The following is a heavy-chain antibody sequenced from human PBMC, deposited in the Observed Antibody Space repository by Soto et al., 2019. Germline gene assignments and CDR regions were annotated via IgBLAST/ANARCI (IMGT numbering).Heavy chain of an antibody. V-gene: IGHV3-7*01. CDR1: GFMFSTYW. CDR3: VRENYFDF. CDR2: IRQDGTER. Sequence: GGSLRLSCAGSGFMFSTYWMGWVRQAPGKRLEWVANIRQDGTERSYADSVKGRFTISRANAKNSLYLQMDSLGADDTAVYYCVRENYFDFWGQGTLVTVSS. J-gene: IGHJ4*02.